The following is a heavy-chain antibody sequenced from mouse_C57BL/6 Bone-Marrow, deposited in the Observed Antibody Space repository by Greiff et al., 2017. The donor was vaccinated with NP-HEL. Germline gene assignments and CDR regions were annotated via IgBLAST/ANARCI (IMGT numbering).Heavy chain of an antibody. CDR1: GYTFTDYY. Sequence: VQLQQSGPELVKPGASVKISCKASGYTFTDYYMNWVKQSHGKSLEWIGDINPNNGGTSYNQKFKGKATLTVDKSSSTAYMELRSLTSEDSAVYYCARDLWLGRRAMDYWGQGTSVTVSS. D-gene: IGHD4-1*01. CDR2: INPNNGGT. V-gene: IGHV1-26*01. J-gene: IGHJ4*01. CDR3: ARDLWLGRRAMDY.